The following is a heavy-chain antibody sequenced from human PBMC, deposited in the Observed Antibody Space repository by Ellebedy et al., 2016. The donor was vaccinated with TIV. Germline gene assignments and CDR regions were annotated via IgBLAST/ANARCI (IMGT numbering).Heavy chain of an antibody. Sequence: SETLSLTCTVSGGSIRSYYWSWIRQPPGKGLEWIGYIYYSGSTNYNPSLKSRVTISVDTSKNQFSLKLSSVTAADTAVYYCTRGGGSYSDYWGQGTLVTVSS. D-gene: IGHD1-26*01. J-gene: IGHJ4*02. CDR1: GGSIRSYY. CDR3: TRGGGSYSDY. V-gene: IGHV4-59*12. CDR2: IYYSGST.